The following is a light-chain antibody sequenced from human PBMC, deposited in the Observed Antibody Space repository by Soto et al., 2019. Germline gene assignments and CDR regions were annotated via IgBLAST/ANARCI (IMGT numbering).Light chain of an antibody. CDR2: EVS. CDR1: SSDVGSYNL. V-gene: IGLV2-23*01. CDR3: FSYAGSSTVL. Sequence: QSALTQPASVSGSPGQSITISCTGTSSDVGSYNLVSWYQQHPGKAPKLMIYEVSKRPSGVSNRFSGSKSGNTASLTISGLQAEDEADYYCFSYAGSSTVLFGGGTNVTV. J-gene: IGLJ2*01.